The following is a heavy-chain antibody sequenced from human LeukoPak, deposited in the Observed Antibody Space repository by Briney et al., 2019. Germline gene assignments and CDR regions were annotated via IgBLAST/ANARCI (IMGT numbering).Heavy chain of an antibody. D-gene: IGHD5-18*01. Sequence: SETLSLTCTVSGGSISSSSYYWGWIRQPPGKGLEWIGSIYYSGSTWSSLKSRVTISIDTSKNKFFLKLSSVTAADTAVYYCARAGYSYGYVDYWGQGTLVTVSS. CDR1: GGSISSSSYY. J-gene: IGHJ4*02. CDR3: ARAGYSYGYVDY. V-gene: IGHV4-39*07. CDR2: IYYSGST.